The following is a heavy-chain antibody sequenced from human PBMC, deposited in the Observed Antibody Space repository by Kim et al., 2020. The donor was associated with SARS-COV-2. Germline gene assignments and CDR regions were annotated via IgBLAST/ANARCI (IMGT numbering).Heavy chain of an antibody. CDR2: ISCVADNT. CDR1: GFTFSNYA. J-gene: IGHJ3*02. CDR3: TKDRFVTTVADPCDI. D-gene: IGHD6-19*01. V-gene: IGHV3-23*01. Sequence: GGSLRLSCAASGFTFSNYAMSWVRQAPGKGLEWVSVISCVADNTYYADSVKGRFIISRDTSKNTLFLQMNSLRAEDTALYYCTKDRFVTTVADPCDIWGQGTMVTVSS.